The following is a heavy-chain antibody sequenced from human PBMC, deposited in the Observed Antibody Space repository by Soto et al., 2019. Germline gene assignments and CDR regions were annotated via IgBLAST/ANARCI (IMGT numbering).Heavy chain of an antibody. CDR1: GDSFSGPY. D-gene: IGHD2-21*02. J-gene: IGHJ3*01. CDR2: INHSGST. V-gene: IGHV4-34*01. Sequence: QVQLQQWGAGLLKPSETLSLTCAVYGDSFSGPYWTWIRQTPGKGLEWIGEINHSGSTDYHPSLKSRVTISVDTSKTQFSLNLRSVSAANTAVYFCARLEVTSADSFAVWGPGTRVTISS. CDR3: ARLEVTSADSFAV.